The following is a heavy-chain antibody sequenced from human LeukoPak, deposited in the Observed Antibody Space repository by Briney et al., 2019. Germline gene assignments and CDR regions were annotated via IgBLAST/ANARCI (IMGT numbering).Heavy chain of an antibody. V-gene: IGHV4-59*08. D-gene: IGHD3-10*01. CDR1: GGSISSYY. CDR2: IYYSGST. Sequence: SETLSLTCTVSGGSISSYYWSWIRQPPGKGLEWIGYIYYSGSTNYNPSLKSRVTISVDTSKNQFSLKLSSVTAADTAVYYCASEGMVRGVLFDYWGQGTLVTVSS. CDR3: ASEGMVRGVLFDY. J-gene: IGHJ4*02.